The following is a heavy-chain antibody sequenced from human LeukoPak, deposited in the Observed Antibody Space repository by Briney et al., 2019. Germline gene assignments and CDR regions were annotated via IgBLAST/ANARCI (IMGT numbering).Heavy chain of an antibody. Sequence: SETLSLTCAVYGGSFSGCYWSWIRQPPGKGLEWIGEINHSGSTNYNPSLKSRVTISVDTSKNQFSLKLSSVTAADTAVYYCARSILRGTRTFIVGATKGAYWGQGTLVTVSS. CDR1: GGSFSGCY. CDR2: INHSGST. J-gene: IGHJ4*02. CDR3: ARSILRGTRTFIVGATKGAY. D-gene: IGHD1-26*01. V-gene: IGHV4-34*01.